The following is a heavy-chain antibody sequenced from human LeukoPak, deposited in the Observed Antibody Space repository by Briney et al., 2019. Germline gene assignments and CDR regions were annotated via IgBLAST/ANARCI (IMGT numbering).Heavy chain of an antibody. J-gene: IGHJ3*02. D-gene: IGHD2-2*01. CDR2: IIPIFGTA. V-gene: IGHV1-69*13. Sequence: SVKVSCKASGGTFSSYAISWVRQAPGQGLEWMGGIIPIFGTANYAQKFQGRVTITADESTSTAYMELSSLRSEDTAVYYCAREMKLGYCSSTSCFHYAFDISGQGTMVTVSS. CDR1: GGTFSSYA. CDR3: AREMKLGYCSSTSCFHYAFDI.